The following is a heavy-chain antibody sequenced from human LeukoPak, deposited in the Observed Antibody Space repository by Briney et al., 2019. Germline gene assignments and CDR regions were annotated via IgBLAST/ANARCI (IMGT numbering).Heavy chain of an antibody. CDR1: GFTFSNYA. CDR2: ISGSGGIT. V-gene: IGHV3-23*01. D-gene: IGHD1/OR15-1a*01. J-gene: IGHJ6*03. CDR3: TKGEHRRFLAKYYYYMDV. Sequence: GGSLRLSCVASGFTFSNYAIHWVRQAPGKGLEWVSGISGSGGITYYADSVKGRLTMSRDNSQNTVYVHLSRLRVEDTAIYYCTKGEHRRFLAKYYYYMDVWGQGTMVTVSS.